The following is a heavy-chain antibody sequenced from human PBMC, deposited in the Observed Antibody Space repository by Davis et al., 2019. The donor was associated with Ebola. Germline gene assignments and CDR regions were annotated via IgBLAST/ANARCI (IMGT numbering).Heavy chain of an antibody. Sequence: GGSLRLSCAASGFVFRSYVMSWVRRAPGKGLEWVSTHGTSGDTYYADSVKGRFTISRDHSKNTLHLQMNSLRVEDTAIYYCAKDPPNIWFDVWGQGTMVAVSS. CDR2: HGTSGDT. CDR1: GFVFRSYV. V-gene: IGHV3-23*01. D-gene: IGHD2/OR15-2a*01. CDR3: AKDPPNIWFDV. J-gene: IGHJ3*01.